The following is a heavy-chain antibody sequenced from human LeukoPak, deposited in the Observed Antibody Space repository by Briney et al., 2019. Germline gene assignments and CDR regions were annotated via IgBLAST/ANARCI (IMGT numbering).Heavy chain of an antibody. D-gene: IGHD3-3*01. CDR3: ARATTIFGVVIDY. Sequence: GESLRLSCAASGFTFSSYAMHWVRQAREKGLEYVSSISSNGGSTYYANSVKGRFAISRDNSKNTLYLQMGSLRAEDMAVYYCARATTIFGVVIDYWGQGTLVTVSS. J-gene: IGHJ4*02. V-gene: IGHV3-64*01. CDR2: ISSNGGST. CDR1: GFTFSSYA.